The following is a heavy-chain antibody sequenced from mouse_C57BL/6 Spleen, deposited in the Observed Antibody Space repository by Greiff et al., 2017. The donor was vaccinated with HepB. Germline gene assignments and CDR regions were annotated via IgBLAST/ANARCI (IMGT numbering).Heavy chain of an antibody. CDR3: ARRRDYDGRRTGFDY. V-gene: IGHV1-55*01. J-gene: IGHJ2*01. CDR1: GYTFTSYW. D-gene: IGHD2-4*01. CDR2: IYPGSGST. Sequence: QVQLQQPGAELVKPGASVKMSCKASGYTFTSYWITWVKQRPGQGLEWIGDIYPGSGSTNYNEKFKSKATLTVDTSSSTAYMQLSSLTSEDSAVYYCARRRDYDGRRTGFDYWGQGTTLTVSS.